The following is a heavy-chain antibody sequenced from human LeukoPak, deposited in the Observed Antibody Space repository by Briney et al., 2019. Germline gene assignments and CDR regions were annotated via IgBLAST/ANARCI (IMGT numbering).Heavy chain of an antibody. V-gene: IGHV3-30*18. CDR2: ISYDGSNK. J-gene: IGHJ4*02. Sequence: QTGGSLRLSCAASGFTFSSYGMHWVRQAPGKGLEWVAVISYDGSNKYYADSVKGRFTISRDNSKNTLYLQMNSLRAEDTAIYYCAKSRGSYWVPEFDYWGQGTLVTVSS. D-gene: IGHD1-26*01. CDR3: AKSRGSYWVPEFDY. CDR1: GFTFSSYG.